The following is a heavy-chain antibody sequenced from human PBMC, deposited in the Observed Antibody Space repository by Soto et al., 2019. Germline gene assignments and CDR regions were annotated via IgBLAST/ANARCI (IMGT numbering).Heavy chain of an antibody. D-gene: IGHD4-17*01. CDR3: AKVYGDPYNYFDY. Sequence: GGSLRLSCAASGFTFSSYGMHWVRQAPGKGLEWVAVISYDGSNKYYADSVKGRFTISRDNSKNTLYLQMNSLRAEDTAVYYCAKVYGDPYNYFDYWGQGTLVTVSS. CDR1: GFTFSSYG. V-gene: IGHV3-30*18. J-gene: IGHJ4*02. CDR2: ISYDGSNK.